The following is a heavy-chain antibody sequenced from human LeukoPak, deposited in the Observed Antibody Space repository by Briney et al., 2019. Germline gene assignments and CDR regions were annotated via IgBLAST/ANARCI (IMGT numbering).Heavy chain of an antibody. V-gene: IGHV1-8*03. CDR1: GYTFTSYD. CDR3: ARALRGLGGSGCSSTSCSSYYYYMDV. D-gene: IGHD2-2*01. CDR2: MNPNSGNT. Sequence: ASVKVSCKASGYTFTSYDINWVRQATGQGLEGMGWMNPNSGNTGYAQKFQGRVTITRNTSISTAYMELSSLRSEDTAVYYCARALRGLGGSGCSSTSCSSYYYYMDVWGKGTTVTVSS. J-gene: IGHJ6*03.